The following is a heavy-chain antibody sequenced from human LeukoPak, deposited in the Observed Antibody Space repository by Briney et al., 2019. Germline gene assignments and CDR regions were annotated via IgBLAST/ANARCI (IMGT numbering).Heavy chain of an antibody. Sequence: YPGGSLRLSCAASGFTFSSYAMSWVRQAPGKGLVWVSRINSDGSSTSYADLVKGRFTISRDNAKNTLYLQMNSLRAEDTAVYYCARGGSRPIDYWGQGTLVTVSS. CDR2: INSDGSST. CDR3: ARGGSRPIDY. V-gene: IGHV3-74*01. D-gene: IGHD6-13*01. J-gene: IGHJ4*02. CDR1: GFTFSSYA.